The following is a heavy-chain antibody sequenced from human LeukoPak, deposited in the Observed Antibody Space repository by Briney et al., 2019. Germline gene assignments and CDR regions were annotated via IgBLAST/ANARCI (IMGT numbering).Heavy chain of an antibody. Sequence: GGSLRLSCAASGFTFSHYAMHWVRQAPGKGLEYVSAISSDGGSTYYANSVKGRFTISRDNSKNMLYLQMGSLRAEDMAVYYCASWVSTSYDAFDIWGQGTMVTVSS. J-gene: IGHJ3*02. V-gene: IGHV3-64*01. D-gene: IGHD6-6*01. CDR1: GFTFSHYA. CDR2: ISSDGGST. CDR3: ASWVSTSYDAFDI.